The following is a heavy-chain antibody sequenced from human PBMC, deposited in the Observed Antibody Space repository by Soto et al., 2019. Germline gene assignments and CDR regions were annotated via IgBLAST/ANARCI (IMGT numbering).Heavy chain of an antibody. CDR3: ARSGGLKWNALDY. CDR2: IYYSGSA. D-gene: IGHD1-1*01. CDR1: GGSISNYC. Sequence: SETLSLTCSVSGGSISNYCWNWIRQPPGKGLEWIGYIYYSGSANYNPSLKSRVTISEDTSKSQFSLKLTSVTAADTAIYYCARSGGLKWNALDYWGQGTLVTVSS. J-gene: IGHJ4*02. V-gene: IGHV4-59*08.